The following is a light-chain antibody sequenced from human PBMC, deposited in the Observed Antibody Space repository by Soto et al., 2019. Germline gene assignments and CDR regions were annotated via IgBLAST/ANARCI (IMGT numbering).Light chain of an antibody. CDR3: TSFTSSYTYV. J-gene: IGLJ1*01. CDR1: SSDIGGSNR. V-gene: IGLV2-18*02. Sequence: QSVLTQPPSVSGSPGQSVTISCPGTSSDIGGSNRVSWYQQPPGTAPKLVIYEVSDRPSGVPDRFSGSKSGNTASLTISGLQAEDEADYYCTSFTSSYTYVFGTGTKVTVL. CDR2: EVS.